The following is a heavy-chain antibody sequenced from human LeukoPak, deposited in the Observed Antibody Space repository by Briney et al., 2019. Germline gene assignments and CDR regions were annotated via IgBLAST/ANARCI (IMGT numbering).Heavy chain of an antibody. Sequence: GGSLRLSCAASGFTFSNYAMTWVRQAPGKGLEWVSDINGSGGRTYYADSVKGRFTISRDNSKNTLYLQMNSLRAEDTAVYYCARDLVPAAIPFDYWGQGTLVTVSS. J-gene: IGHJ4*02. V-gene: IGHV3-23*01. CDR2: INGSGGRT. CDR3: ARDLVPAAIPFDY. CDR1: GFTFSNYA. D-gene: IGHD2-2*01.